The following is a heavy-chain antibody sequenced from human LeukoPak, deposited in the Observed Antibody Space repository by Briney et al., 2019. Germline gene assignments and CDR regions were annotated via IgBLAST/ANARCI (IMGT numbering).Heavy chain of an antibody. CDR2: ISGSGNNT. Sequence: GGSLRLSCAASGLTFRSHAMTWVRQAPGKGLEWVSVISGSGNNTYYADSVKGRFTLSRDNSKNTLYLQMNSLRPEDTAVYYCAKGKDVWGSYRTEFDSWGQGTLVAVSS. CDR3: AKGKDVWGSYRTEFDS. V-gene: IGHV3-23*01. CDR1: GLTFRSHA. D-gene: IGHD3-16*02. J-gene: IGHJ4*02.